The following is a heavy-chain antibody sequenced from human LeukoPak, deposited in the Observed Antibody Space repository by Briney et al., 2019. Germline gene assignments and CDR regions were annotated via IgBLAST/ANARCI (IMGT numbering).Heavy chain of an antibody. CDR2: INPNSGGT. V-gene: IGHV1-2*02. Sequence: ASVKVSCKASGYTFTSYDINWVRQATGQGLEWMGWINPNSGGTNYAQKFQGRVTMTRDTSISTAYMELSRLRSDDTAVYYCARAIVVVPAAIFPNWFDPWGQGTLVTVSS. D-gene: IGHD2-2*01. CDR3: ARAIVVVPAAIFPNWFDP. J-gene: IGHJ5*02. CDR1: GYTFTSYD.